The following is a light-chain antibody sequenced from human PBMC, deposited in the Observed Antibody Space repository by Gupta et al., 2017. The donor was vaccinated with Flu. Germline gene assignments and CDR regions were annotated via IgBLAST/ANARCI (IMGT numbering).Light chain of an antibody. Sequence: QSITISCTGTSSDVGDYNYVAWYQQHPVKAPKLIIFEVNNRPSGVSNRFSGSKSGTTASLTISGLQAEDEAHYYCSSYTGSNTLFGGGTKLTVL. CDR3: SSYTGSNTL. V-gene: IGLV2-14*01. CDR1: SSDVGDYNY. J-gene: IGLJ3*02. CDR2: EVN.